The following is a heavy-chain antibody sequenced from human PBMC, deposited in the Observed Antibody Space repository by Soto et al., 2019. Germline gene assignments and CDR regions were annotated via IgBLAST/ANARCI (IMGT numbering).Heavy chain of an antibody. CDR2: INPNSGGS. CDR3: ARTRYGSGSYFYY. CDR1: GYTFTGYY. Sequence: QVQLVQSGAEVKKPGASVKVSCKASGYTFTGYYIHWVRQAPGQGLEWMGRINPNSGGSNYAQKFPGWVTMTRDTSISTAYMELSRLTSDATAVYYCARTRYGSGSYFYYWCQGTLVTVSS. J-gene: IGHJ4*02. D-gene: IGHD3-10*01. V-gene: IGHV1-2*04.